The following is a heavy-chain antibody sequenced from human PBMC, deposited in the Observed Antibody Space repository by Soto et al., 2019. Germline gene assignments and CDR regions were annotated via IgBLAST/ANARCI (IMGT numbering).Heavy chain of an antibody. CDR3: GRVSGSGYYSWGY. V-gene: IGHV1-18*01. CDR1: GYTFINYG. Sequence: QVQLVQSGAEVKKPGASVKVSCKASGYTFINYGIRWVRQAPGQGLEWMGWISTYNGNTNSAQKLQGRVTMTRDTSTSTAYMELRSLRSDDTAVYYCGRVSGSGYYSWGYWGQGTLVTVSS. J-gene: IGHJ4*02. CDR2: ISTYNGNT. D-gene: IGHD5-12*01.